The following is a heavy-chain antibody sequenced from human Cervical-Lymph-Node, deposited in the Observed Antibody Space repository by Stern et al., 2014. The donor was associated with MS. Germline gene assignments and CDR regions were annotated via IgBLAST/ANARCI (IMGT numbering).Heavy chain of an antibody. J-gene: IGHJ4*02. V-gene: IGHV2-5*02. Sequence: QVTLRESGPTLVKPTQTLTLTCTFSGFSLSTRDVSVAWIRQPTGKALEWLALIYWDDDKRYSPSLKARLTITKDTSKNQVVLTMTNMDPVDTATYYCAHRSYYHSGGYKQQTFDYWGQGTLVTVSS. CDR2: IYWDDDK. D-gene: IGHD3-22*01. CDR1: GFSLSTRDVS. CDR3: AHRSYYHSGGYKQQTFDY.